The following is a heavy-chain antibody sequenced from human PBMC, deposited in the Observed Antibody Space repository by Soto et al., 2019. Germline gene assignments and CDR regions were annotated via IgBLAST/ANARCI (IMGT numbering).Heavy chain of an antibody. D-gene: IGHD6-19*01. Sequence: SETLSLTCTVSGGSVSSGSYYWSWIRQPPGKGLEWIGYIYYSGSTNYNPSLKSRVTISVDTSKNEFSLRLSSVTAADTAVYFCARSVAVPGAHIDYWGQGTQVTVSS. CDR3: ARSVAVPGAHIDY. CDR1: GGSVSSGSYY. CDR2: IYYSGST. V-gene: IGHV4-61*01. J-gene: IGHJ4*02.